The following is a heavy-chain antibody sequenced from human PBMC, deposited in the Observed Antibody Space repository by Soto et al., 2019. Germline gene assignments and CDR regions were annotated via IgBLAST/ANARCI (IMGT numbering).Heavy chain of an antibody. CDR1: GFTFSSYG. D-gene: IGHD2-8*01. V-gene: IGHV3-30*18. Sequence: QVQLVESGGGVVQPGRSLRLSCAASGFTFSSYGMHWVRQAPGKGLEWVAVISYDGSNKYYADSVKGRFTISRDNSKNTLYLQMNSLRAEDTAVYYSAKAPMVYARPLVWLGDYFDYWGQGTLVTVSS. J-gene: IGHJ4*02. CDR2: ISYDGSNK. CDR3: AKAPMVYARPLVWLGDYFDY.